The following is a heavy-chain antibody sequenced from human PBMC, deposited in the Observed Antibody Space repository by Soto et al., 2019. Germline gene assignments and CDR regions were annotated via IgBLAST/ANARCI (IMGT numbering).Heavy chain of an antibody. Sequence: QVQLVQSGAEVKKPGSSVKVSCKASGGTFSSYTISWVRQAPGQGLEWMGRIIPILGIANYAQKFQGRVTITADKSTSTAYMELSSLRSEDTAVYYCGRDDCSSTSCQHWFDPWGQGTLVTVSS. V-gene: IGHV1-69*08. CDR3: GRDDCSSTSCQHWFDP. J-gene: IGHJ5*02. CDR1: GGTFSSYT. CDR2: IIPILGIA. D-gene: IGHD2-2*01.